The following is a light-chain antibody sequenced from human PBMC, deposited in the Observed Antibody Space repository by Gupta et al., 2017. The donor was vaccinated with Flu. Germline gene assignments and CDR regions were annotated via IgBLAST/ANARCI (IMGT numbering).Light chain of an antibody. Sequence: GRSRNGNERVHWDQQEPGQAPVTVCQDGSYRPSGFPERFSGSTSGNTDSLSISRGEAGDEADYYCHLWDSISVHVVRGVETKLTVL. J-gene: IGLJ2*01. CDR2: DGS. V-gene: IGLV3-21*02. CDR1: RNGNER. CDR3: HLWDSISVHVV.